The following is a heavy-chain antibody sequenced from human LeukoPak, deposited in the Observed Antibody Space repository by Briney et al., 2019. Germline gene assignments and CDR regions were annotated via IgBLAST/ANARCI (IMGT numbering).Heavy chain of an antibody. D-gene: IGHD3-10*01. J-gene: IGHJ4*02. V-gene: IGHV5-51*01. CDR1: GYSFTSYW. Sequence: GESLKISCKGSGYSFTSYWIAWVRQMPGKGLEWMGIIYPGDSDTRYSPSFQGQVTISADKSISTAYLQWSSLKASDTAMYYCARPYGSGSYLYYFDYWGQGTLVTVSS. CDR2: IYPGDSDT. CDR3: ARPYGSGSYLYYFDY.